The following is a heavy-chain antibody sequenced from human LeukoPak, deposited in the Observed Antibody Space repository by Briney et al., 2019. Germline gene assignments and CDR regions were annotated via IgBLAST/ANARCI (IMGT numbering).Heavy chain of an antibody. CDR3: ATVFKGSSLQDY. V-gene: IGHV3-74*03. D-gene: IGHD3-10*01. Sequence: GGSLRLSCTVSGFAITNNWMYWVRQAPGRGLVWVSRIKMDERSAVYADSVKGRFIISRDNAKNTVYLQMNSLRADDTAVYYCATVFKGSSLQDYWGQGTLVTVSS. CDR2: IKMDERSA. J-gene: IGHJ4*02. CDR1: GFAITNNW.